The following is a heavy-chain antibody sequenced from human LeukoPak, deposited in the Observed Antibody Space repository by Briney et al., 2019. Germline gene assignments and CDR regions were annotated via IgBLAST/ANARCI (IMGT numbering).Heavy chain of an antibody. CDR1: GGTFSSYA. J-gene: IGHJ5*02. V-gene: IGHV1-69*01. D-gene: IGHD2-2*01. CDR3: ARSNCSSTSCYNWFDP. CDR2: IIPIFGTA. Sequence: SVKVSCKASGGTFSSYAISWVRQAPGQGLEWMGGIIPIFGTANYTQKFQGRVTITADESTSTAYMELSSLRSEDTAVYYCARSNCSSTSCYNWFDPWGQGTLVTVSS.